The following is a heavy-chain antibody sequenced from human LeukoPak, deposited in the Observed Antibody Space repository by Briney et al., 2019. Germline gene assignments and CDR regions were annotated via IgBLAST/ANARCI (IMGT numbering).Heavy chain of an antibody. CDR3: ARHISYDTGDY. V-gene: IGHV4-39*01. Sequence: SETLSLTCTVSGGSISSSSYYWGWIRQPPGKGLEWIGSIYYSGSTYYNPSLKSRVTISVDTSKNQFSPKLSSMTAADTAVYYCARHISYDTGDYWGQGTLVIVSS. D-gene: IGHD3-10*01. J-gene: IGHJ4*02. CDR2: IYYSGST. CDR1: GGSISSSSYY.